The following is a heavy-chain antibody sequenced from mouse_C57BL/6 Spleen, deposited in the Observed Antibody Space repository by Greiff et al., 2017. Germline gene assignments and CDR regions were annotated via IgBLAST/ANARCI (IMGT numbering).Heavy chain of an antibody. Sequence: QVTLKVCGPGILQSSQTLSLTCSFSGFSLSTSGMGVSWIRQPSGKGLEWLAHIYWDDDKRYNPSLKRRLTISKDTSRNQVFLKITSVDTADTATYYCARSANWDDYAMDYWGQGTSVTVSS. CDR1: GFSLSTSGMG. J-gene: IGHJ4*01. CDR2: IYWDDDK. CDR3: ARSANWDDYAMDY. D-gene: IGHD4-1*01. V-gene: IGHV8-12*01.